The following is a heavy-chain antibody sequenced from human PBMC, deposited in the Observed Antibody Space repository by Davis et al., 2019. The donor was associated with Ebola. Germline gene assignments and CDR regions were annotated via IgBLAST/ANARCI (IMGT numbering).Heavy chain of an antibody. CDR3: ARVAARLGYFDL. D-gene: IGHD6-6*01. CDR1: GGSFSGYY. J-gene: IGHJ2*01. CDR2: INHSGST. Sequence: SETLSLTCAVYGGSFSGYYWSWIRQPPGKGLEWIGEINHSGSTNYNPSLKSRVTISVDTSKNQFSLKLSSVTAADTAVYYCARVAARLGYFDLWGRGTLVTVSS. V-gene: IGHV4-34*01.